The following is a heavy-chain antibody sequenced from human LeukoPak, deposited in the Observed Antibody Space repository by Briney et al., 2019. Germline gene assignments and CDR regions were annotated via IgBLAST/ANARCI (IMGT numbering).Heavy chain of an antibody. Sequence: SETLSLTCTVSGGSISSSNYYWGWIRQPPGKGLEWIGTIYYSGSTYYNSSLKSRVTISVDTSKNHFSLKVSSETATDTAMYYCARHGALCTGGSCTRFDPWGQGTLVTVSS. CDR1: GGSISSSNYY. CDR2: IYYSGST. J-gene: IGHJ5*02. D-gene: IGHD2-15*01. CDR3: ARHGALCTGGSCTRFDP. V-gene: IGHV4-39*01.